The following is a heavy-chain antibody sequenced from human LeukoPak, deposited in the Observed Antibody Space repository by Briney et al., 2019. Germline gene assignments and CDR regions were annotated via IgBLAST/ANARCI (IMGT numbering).Heavy chain of an antibody. CDR2: IYYSGST. Sequence: SETLSLTCTASGGSISSYYWSWIRQPPGKGLEWIGYIYYSGSTNYNPSLKSRVTISVDTSKNQFSLKLSSVTAADTAVYYCARHELMRYFDSPFDSWGQGTLVTVSS. CDR1: GGSISSYY. V-gene: IGHV4-59*08. CDR3: ARHELMRYFDSPFDS. D-gene: IGHD3-9*01. J-gene: IGHJ4*02.